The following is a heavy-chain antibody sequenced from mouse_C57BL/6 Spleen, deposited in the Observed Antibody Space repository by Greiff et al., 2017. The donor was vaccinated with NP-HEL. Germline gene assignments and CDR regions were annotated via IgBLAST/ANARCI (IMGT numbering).Heavy chain of an antibody. CDR1: GYSFTGYY. Sequence: EVQLQQSGPELVKPGASVKISCKASGYSFTGYYMNWVKQSPEKSLEWIGEINPSTGGTTYNQKFKAKATLTVDKSSSTAYMQLKSLTSEDSAVYYCANTVVAHFDYWGQGTTLTVSS. CDR2: INPSTGGT. D-gene: IGHD1-1*01. J-gene: IGHJ2*01. V-gene: IGHV1-42*01. CDR3: ANTVVAHFDY.